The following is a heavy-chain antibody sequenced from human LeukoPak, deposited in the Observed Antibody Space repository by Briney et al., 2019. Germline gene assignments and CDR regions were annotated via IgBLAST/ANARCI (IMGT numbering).Heavy chain of an antibody. CDR3: ARLFTLVGRHGLDV. D-gene: IGHD1-26*01. Sequence: GESLKISCKSFGYSFTNHWVAWVRQMPGKGPEWMGIIYPGDSDTRYSPSFQGQVTISADRSAATAFLHVNSLKASDTAIYYCARLFTLVGRHGLDVWGQGTTVTVSS. CDR2: IYPGDSDT. J-gene: IGHJ6*02. V-gene: IGHV5-51*01. CDR1: GYSFTNHW.